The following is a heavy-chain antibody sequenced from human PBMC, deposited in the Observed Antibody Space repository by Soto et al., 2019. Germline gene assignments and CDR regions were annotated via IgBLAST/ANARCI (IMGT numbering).Heavy chain of an antibody. CDR2: IKQDGSEE. V-gene: IGHV3-7*04. J-gene: IGHJ4*02. D-gene: IGHD3-16*02. CDR1: GFTFSSYW. CDR3: ARGAFPTWGSYPLDY. Sequence: EVQLVESGGGLVQPGGSLRLSCAASGFTFSSYWMTWVGQAPGKGLEWVANIKQDGSEEYYVDSVKGRFTISRDNAKNSLYLQMTSLRAEDTAVYYCARGAFPTWGSYPLDYWGQGTLVTVSS.